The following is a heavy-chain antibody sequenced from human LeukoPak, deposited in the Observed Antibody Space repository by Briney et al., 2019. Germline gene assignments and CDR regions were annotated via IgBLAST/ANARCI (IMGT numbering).Heavy chain of an antibody. CDR3: ARHYGSGRFDP. Sequence: SETLSLTCTVSGGSISSYYWSWIRQPPGKGLEWIGYIYYSGSTNYNPSLKSRVTISVDTSKNQFSLKLSSVTAADTAVYYCARHYGSGRFDPWGQGTLVTVSS. CDR2: IYYSGST. J-gene: IGHJ5*02. CDR1: GGSISSYY. D-gene: IGHD3-10*01. V-gene: IGHV4-59*01.